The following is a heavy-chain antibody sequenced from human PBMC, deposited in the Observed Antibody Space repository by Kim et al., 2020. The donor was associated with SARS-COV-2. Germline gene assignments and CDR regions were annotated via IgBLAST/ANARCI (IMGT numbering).Heavy chain of an antibody. CDR1: GGSFSGYY. V-gene: IGHV4-34*01. Sequence: SETLSLTCAVYGGSFSGYYWSWIRQPPGKGLEWIGEINHSGSTNYNPSLKSRVTISVDTSKNQFSLKLSSVTAADTAVYYCARAAGAARKFSSRKIHDYWGQGTLVTVSS. CDR2: INHSGST. CDR3: ARAAGAARKFSSRKIHDY. D-gene: IGHD6-13*01. J-gene: IGHJ4*02.